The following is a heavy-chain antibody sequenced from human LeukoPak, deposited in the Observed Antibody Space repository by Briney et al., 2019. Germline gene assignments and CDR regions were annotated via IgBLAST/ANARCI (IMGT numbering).Heavy chain of an antibody. CDR2: ISGGGGNT. V-gene: IGHV3-23*01. CDR3: AKGSGYYGSGSYSLDY. CDR1: GFTFSSYA. Sequence: GGSLRLSCAASGFTFSSYAMRWVRQAPGKGLEWVSAISGGGGNTYYADSVKGRFTISRDNSRNTLSLQMNSLRAEDTAVYYCAKGSGYYGSGSYSLDYWGQGTLVTVSS. D-gene: IGHD3-10*01. J-gene: IGHJ4*02.